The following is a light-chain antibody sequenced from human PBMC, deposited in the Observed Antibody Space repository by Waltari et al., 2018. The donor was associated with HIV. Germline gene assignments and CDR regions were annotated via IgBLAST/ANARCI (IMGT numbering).Light chain of an antibody. Sequence: DIQMTQSPSSLSASVGDRVTIPCRASQSISSYLNWYQQKPGKAPKLLIYAASSLQSGVPSRFSGSGSGTDFTLTISSLQPEDFATYYCQQSYSSRWTFGQGTKLEIK. CDR1: QSISSY. CDR2: AAS. CDR3: QQSYSSRWT. J-gene: IGKJ2*02. V-gene: IGKV1-39*01.